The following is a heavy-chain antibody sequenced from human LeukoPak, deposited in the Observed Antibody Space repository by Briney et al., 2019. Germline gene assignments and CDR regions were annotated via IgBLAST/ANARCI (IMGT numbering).Heavy chain of an antibody. Sequence: PSETLSLTCTVSGGSISSYCWSWIRQPPGKGLEWIGYIYYSGSTNYNPSLKSRVTISVDTSKNQFSLKLSSVTAADTAVYYCARMYYDILTGQGIDGFGEGYWFDPWGQGTLVTVSS. D-gene: IGHD3-9*01. CDR2: IYYSGST. J-gene: IGHJ5*02. CDR1: GGSISSYC. V-gene: IGHV4-59*01. CDR3: ARMYYDILTGQGIDGFGEGYWFDP.